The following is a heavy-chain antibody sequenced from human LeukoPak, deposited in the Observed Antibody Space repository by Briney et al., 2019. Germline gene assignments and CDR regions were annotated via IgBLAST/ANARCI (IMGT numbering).Heavy chain of an antibody. J-gene: IGHJ4*02. CDR3: AKDRGSGSYPSPLFDY. D-gene: IGHD3-10*01. Sequence: GGSLRLSCAASGFIFSSYGMHWVRQAPGKGLEWVAVISYDESNKYYADSVKGRFTISRDNSKNTLYLQMNSLRAEDTAVYYCAKDRGSGSYPSPLFDYWGQGTLVTVPS. CDR1: GFIFSSYG. V-gene: IGHV3-30*18. CDR2: ISYDESNK.